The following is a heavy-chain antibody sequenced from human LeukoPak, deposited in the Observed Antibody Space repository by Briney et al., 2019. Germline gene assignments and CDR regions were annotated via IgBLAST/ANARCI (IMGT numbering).Heavy chain of an antibody. D-gene: IGHD3-10*01. CDR2: ISGSGGST. J-gene: IGHJ5*02. CDR3: AKDLGSLRAGSGFDP. V-gene: IGHV3-23*01. CDR1: GFTLSSYA. Sequence: GGSLRLSCGASGFTLSSYAMSWVRQAPGKGLEWVSGISGSGGSTSYADSVKGRFTISRDNSKKTLFLQMNSLRADDTAVYYCAKDLGSLRAGSGFDPWGQGTLVTVYS.